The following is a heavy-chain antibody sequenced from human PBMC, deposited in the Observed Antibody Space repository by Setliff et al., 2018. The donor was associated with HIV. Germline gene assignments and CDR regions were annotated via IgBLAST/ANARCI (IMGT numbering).Heavy chain of an antibody. CDR3: AIGDEYPGVFQS. J-gene: IGHJ5*02. CDR2: IYTSGTT. D-gene: IGHD2-2*01. Sequence: PSETLSLTCAVPSASISNYHWSWIRQTPGKGLEWIGSIYTSGTTNYNPSLEGRITTSVDLSKNHFSLNLHSVTAADTAVYYCAIGDEYPGVFQSWGQGKVVTVS. CDR1: SASISNYH. V-gene: IGHV4-4*09.